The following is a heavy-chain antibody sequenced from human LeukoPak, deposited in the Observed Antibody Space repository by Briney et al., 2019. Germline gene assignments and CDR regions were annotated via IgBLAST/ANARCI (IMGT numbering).Heavy chain of an antibody. Sequence: ASVKVSCKASGYTFTSYGISWVRQAPGQGLEXXXXISAYNGNTNYAQKLQGRVTMTTDTSTSTAYMELRSLRSDDTAVYYCAAPGLYSSSWYGMDVWGQGTTVTVSS. CDR2: ISAYNGNT. D-gene: IGHD6-13*01. V-gene: IGHV1-18*01. J-gene: IGHJ6*02. CDR1: GYTFTSYG. CDR3: AAPGLYSSSWYGMDV.